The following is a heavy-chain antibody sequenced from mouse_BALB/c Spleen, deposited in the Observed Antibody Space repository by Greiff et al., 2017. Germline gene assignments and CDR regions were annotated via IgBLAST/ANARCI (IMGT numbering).Heavy chain of an antibody. D-gene: IGHD2-4*01. CDR3: ARRDYLYYFDY. CDR1: GYTFSSYW. J-gene: IGHJ2*01. V-gene: IGHV1-9*01. Sequence: VKLQESGAELMKPGASVKISCKATGYTFSSYWIEWVKQRPGHGLEWIGEILPGSGSTNYNEKFKGKATFTADTSSNTAYMQLSSLTSEDSAVYYCARRDYLYYFDYWGQGTTLTVSS. CDR2: ILPGSGST.